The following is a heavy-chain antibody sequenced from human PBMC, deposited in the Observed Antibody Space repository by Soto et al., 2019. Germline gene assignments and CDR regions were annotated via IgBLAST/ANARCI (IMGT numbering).Heavy chain of an antibody. CDR1: GYTFTRCT. CDR2: INAGNGNT. CDR3: ALTIPSSEYYYYAMDV. D-gene: IGHD3-3*01. V-gene: IGHV1-3*01. J-gene: IGHJ6*02. Sequence: ASVKVSCKASGYTFTRCTMHWVRQAPGQRLEWMGWINAGNGNTRYSQNFQGRVTITRGTSASTAYMELSSLRSEDTAVYYCALTIPSSEYYYYAMDVWGQGTTVTVSS.